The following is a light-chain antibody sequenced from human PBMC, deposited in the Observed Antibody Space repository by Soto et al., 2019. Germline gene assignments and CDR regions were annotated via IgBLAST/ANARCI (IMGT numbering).Light chain of an antibody. V-gene: IGLV2-8*01. CDR1: SSDVGGYNY. CDR2: EVS. Sequence: QSALTQPPSASGSPGQSVTISCTGTSSDVGGYNYVYWYQQHPGKAPKLMISEVSKRPSGVPDRFSGSKSGNTASLTVSGIQAEEEADYYCSSFAGNNNLVFGGGTKLTVL. CDR3: SSFAGNNNLV. J-gene: IGLJ2*01.